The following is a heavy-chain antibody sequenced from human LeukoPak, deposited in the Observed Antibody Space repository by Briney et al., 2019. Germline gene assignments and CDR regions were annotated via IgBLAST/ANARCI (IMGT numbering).Heavy chain of an antibody. CDR3: ARGRWQLVRFYYYGMDV. D-gene: IGHD6-6*01. V-gene: IGHV4-4*07. J-gene: IGHJ6*02. CDR1: GGSVSNYY. CDR2: TRTSGST. Sequence: SDTLSLTCTVSGGSVSNYYWTWIRQPAGKGLEWIGRTRTSGSTNYNPSLKSRVTMSVDTSKNQFSLKLSSVTAADTAVYYCARGRWQLVRFYYYGMDVWGQGTTATVSS.